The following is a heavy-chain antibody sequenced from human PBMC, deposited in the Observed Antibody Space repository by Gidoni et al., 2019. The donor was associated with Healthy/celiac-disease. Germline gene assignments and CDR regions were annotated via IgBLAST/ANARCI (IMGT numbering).Heavy chain of an antibody. J-gene: IGHJ3*02. V-gene: IGHV3-64D*09. CDR2: ISSNGGST. CDR3: VKAGYSYAEDGAFDI. D-gene: IGHD5-18*01. Sequence: EVQLVASGGGLVKPGGSLRLSCSAPGLPSISYAMHWVRQAPGKGLEYVSAISSNGGSTYYADSVKGRFTISRDNSKNTLYLQMSSLRAEDTAVYYCVKAGYSYAEDGAFDIWGQGTMVTVSS. CDR1: GLPSISYA.